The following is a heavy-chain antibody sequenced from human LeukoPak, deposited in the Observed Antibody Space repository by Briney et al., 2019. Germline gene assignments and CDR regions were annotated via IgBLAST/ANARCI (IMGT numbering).Heavy chain of an antibody. CDR3: AKDIYYGSGSSYFDY. CDR2: ISSSSSYI. Sequence: GGSLRLSCAASGFAFSSYSMNWVRQAPGKGLEWVSSISSSSSYIYYADSVKGRFTISRDNAKNTLYLQMNSLRAEDTAVYYCAKDIYYGSGSSYFDYWGQGTLVTVSS. D-gene: IGHD3-10*01. J-gene: IGHJ4*02. V-gene: IGHV3-21*04. CDR1: GFAFSSYS.